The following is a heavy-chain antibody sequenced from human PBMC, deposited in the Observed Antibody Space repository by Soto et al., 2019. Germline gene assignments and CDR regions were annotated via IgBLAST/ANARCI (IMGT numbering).Heavy chain of an antibody. V-gene: IGHV3-15*07. CDR1: GFTFSNAW. CDR2: IKSKNDDGTT. Sequence: EVQLVESGGDLVKPGGSLRLSCAASGFTFSNAWMIWVRQAPGKGLEWGGRIKSKNDDGTTDYAAPVKGRFTISRDDAKNTLYLQMNSLKTEDTAVYYCATVRFNLLVIDLGQGTLVTVSS. CDR3: ATVRFNLLVID. D-gene: IGHD2-8*02. J-gene: IGHJ4*02.